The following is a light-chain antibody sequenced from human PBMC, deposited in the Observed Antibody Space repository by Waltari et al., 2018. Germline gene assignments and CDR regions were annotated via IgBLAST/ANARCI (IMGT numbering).Light chain of an antibody. CDR2: DKN. CDR1: SLRSYY. Sequence: TQDPAVSVAMGQTVRIKCQGDSLRSYYASWYQQRPGQAPILVMYDKNSRPSGVPDRFSGSSSDDTASLTITGAQAEDEAYYYCHSRDASGSGGAFGGGTKLTVL. CDR3: HSRDASGSGGA. V-gene: IGLV3-19*01. J-gene: IGLJ2*01.